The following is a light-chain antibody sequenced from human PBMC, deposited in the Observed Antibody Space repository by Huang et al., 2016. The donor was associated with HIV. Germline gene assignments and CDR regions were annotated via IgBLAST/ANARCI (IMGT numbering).Light chain of an antibody. Sequence: EMVMTQSPATLSVSPGERATLSCRDSQSVSSNLAWYHPKPGQAPRLLIYGASTRATVIPPRFSGTGSCTDFTLTINSLHSEDFAVYYCQQYNNWPRTFGQGTKVEIK. CDR3: QQYNNWPRT. CDR2: GAS. J-gene: IGKJ1*01. V-gene: IGKV3-15*01. CDR1: QSVSSN.